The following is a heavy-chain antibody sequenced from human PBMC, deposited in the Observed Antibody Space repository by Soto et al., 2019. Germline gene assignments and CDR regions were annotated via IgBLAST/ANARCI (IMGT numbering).Heavy chain of an antibody. CDR3: ARGHFGRYFDY. CDR1: VGSFIGYY. D-gene: IGHD3-10*01. V-gene: IGHV4-34*01. CDR2: INHSGST. Sequence: SETLSLTCAFYVGSFIGYYWSWIRQPPGKGLEWIGEINHSGSTNYNPSLKSRVTISVDTSKNQFSLKLSSVTAADTAVYYCARGHFGRYFDYWGQGTLVTV. J-gene: IGHJ4*02.